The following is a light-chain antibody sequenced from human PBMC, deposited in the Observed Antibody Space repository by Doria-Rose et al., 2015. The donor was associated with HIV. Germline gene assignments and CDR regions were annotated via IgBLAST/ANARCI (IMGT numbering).Light chain of an antibody. J-gene: IGKJ3*01. Sequence: DLQVNRPPDSLPASLGERATIYCESSQSVFYSPKNRNCLAWYQQKPGQPPKLLIYWASIRESGVPDRFSGSGSGTEVTLTISRVEAEDVAVDDCSQYHNLEFTVGPGKKVDIK. CDR2: WAS. CDR1: QSVFYSPKNRNC. CDR3: SQYHNLEFT. V-gene: IGKV4-1*01.